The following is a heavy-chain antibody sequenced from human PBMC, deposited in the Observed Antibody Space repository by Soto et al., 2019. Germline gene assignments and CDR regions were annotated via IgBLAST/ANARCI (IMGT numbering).Heavy chain of an antibody. CDR2: ISGSGSST. CDR3: AKENGFQFVNFVSSGCDY. D-gene: IGHD6-6*01. J-gene: IGHJ4*02. CDR1: GFRFSSKA. V-gene: IGHV3-23*01. Sequence: EVQLLESGGGLVQPGGSLRLSCAASGFRFSSKAMSWVRQAPGKGLEWVSIISGSGSSTYYTDSLKGRFTISRDNSKNMVYLEMNYLRAEDTAVYYCAKENGFQFVNFVSSGCDYWGQGSLVSVSS.